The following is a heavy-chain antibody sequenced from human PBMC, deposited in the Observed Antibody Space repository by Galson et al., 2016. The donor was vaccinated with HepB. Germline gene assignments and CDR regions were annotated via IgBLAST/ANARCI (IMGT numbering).Heavy chain of an antibody. J-gene: IGHJ2*01. D-gene: IGHD1-14*01. V-gene: IGHV4-4*02. Sequence: ETLSLTCTVSGGSISSGDWWSWVRQPPGKGLEWIGEIYHSGSPTSKPSLRNRLTISVDRSNNQFSLKLTSVTAADTAVYYCARILPQSWDFDLWGRGTLVTVSS. CDR1: GGSISSGDW. CDR2: IYHSGSP. CDR3: ARILPQSWDFDL.